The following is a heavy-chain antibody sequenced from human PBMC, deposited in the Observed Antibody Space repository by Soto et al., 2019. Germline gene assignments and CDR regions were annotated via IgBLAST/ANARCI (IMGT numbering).Heavy chain of an antibody. CDR2: IYYSGST. J-gene: IGHJ6*02. D-gene: IGHD6-13*01. CDR1: GGSVSSYY. Sequence: XTLSLRCTVSGGSVSSYYWSWIRQPPGKGLEWIGYIYYSGSTNYNPSLKSRVTISVDTSKNQFSLKLSSVTSADTAVYYCARAPLAMDVWGQGTTVTVS. CDR3: ARAPLAMDV. V-gene: IGHV4-59*02.